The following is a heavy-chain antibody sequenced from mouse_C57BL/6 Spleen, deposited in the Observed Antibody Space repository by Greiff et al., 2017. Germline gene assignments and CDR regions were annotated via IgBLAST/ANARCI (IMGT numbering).Heavy chain of an antibody. CDR3: TREGWGGVFDY. J-gene: IGHJ2*02. D-gene: IGHD3-2*02. CDR2: ISSGGDYI. V-gene: IGHV5-9-1*02. Sequence: EVQLVESGEGLVQPGGSLKLSCAASGFTFSSYAMSWVRQTPEKRLEWVAYISSGGDYIYYAATVKGRFTISRDNARNTLYLQMSSLKSEDTAMYYCTREGWGGVFDYWGQGTSLTVSS. CDR1: GFTFSSYA.